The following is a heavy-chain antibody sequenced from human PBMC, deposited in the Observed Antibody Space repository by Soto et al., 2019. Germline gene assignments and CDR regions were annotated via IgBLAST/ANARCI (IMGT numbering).Heavy chain of an antibody. V-gene: IGHV3-30-3*01. CDR1: GFTFSSYA. J-gene: IGHJ5*02. Sequence: QVQLVESGGGVVQPGRSLRLSCAASGFTFSSYAMHWVRQAPGKGLEWVAVISYDGSNKYYADSVKGRFTISRDNSKNTLYLQMNSLRAEDTAVYYCARAPYYYDSSGNWFDPWGQGTLVTVSS. D-gene: IGHD3-22*01. CDR2: ISYDGSNK. CDR3: ARAPYYYDSSGNWFDP.